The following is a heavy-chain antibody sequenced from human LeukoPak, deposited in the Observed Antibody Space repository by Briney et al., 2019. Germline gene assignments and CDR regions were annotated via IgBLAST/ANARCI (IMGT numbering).Heavy chain of an antibody. D-gene: IGHD1-26*01. CDR2: IYPGDSDT. CDR3: AATSRLSGSSTYFYYGMDV. J-gene: IGHJ6*02. V-gene: IGHV5-51*01. CDR1: GYNFTTCW. Sequence: GESLKISCKGSGYNFTTCWIAWVRRMPGKGLEWMGIIYPGDSDTRYSPSFQGQVTISVDKSITTAYLEWTSLQASDTAMYYCAATSRLSGSSTYFYYGMDVWGQGTTVTVSS.